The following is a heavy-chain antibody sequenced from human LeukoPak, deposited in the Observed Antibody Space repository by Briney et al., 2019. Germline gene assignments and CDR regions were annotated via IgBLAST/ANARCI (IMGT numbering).Heavy chain of an antibody. D-gene: IGHD6-13*01. V-gene: IGHV1-2*02. CDR1: GYTFTGYY. CDR3: ARSFVAAADYYYYYYMDV. Sequence: GASVKVSCKASGYTFTGYYMHWVRQAPGQGLEWMGWINPNSGGTNYAQKFQGRVTMTRDTSISTAYMELSRLRSDDTAVYYCARSFVAAADYYYYYYMDVWGKGTTVTISS. J-gene: IGHJ6*03. CDR2: INPNSGGT.